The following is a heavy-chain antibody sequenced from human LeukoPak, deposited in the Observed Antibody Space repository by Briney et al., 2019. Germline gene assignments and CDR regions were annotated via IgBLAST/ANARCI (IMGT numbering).Heavy chain of an antibody. CDR3: ARDSIDFWSGYLGPLGYYYMDV. D-gene: IGHD3-3*01. V-gene: IGHV4-59*01. Sequence: SETLSLTCTVSGGSISSYYWSWIRQPPGKGLGWIGYIYYSGSTNYNPSLKSRVTISVDTSKNQFSLKLSSVTAADTAVYYCARDSIDFWSGYLGPLGYYYMDVWGKGTTVTVSS. CDR1: GGSISSYY. J-gene: IGHJ6*03. CDR2: IYYSGST.